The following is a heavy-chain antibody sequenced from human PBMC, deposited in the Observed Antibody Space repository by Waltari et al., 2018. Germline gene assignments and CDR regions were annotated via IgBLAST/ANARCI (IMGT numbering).Heavy chain of an antibody. CDR2: IYSDDST. V-gene: IGHV3-23*03. D-gene: IGHD3-3*01. Sequence: EVQLLESGGGLVQPGGSLRLSCAASGFNFSSYAIHWVRQAPGKGLEWVSAIYSDDSTHYADSVKGRFLISRDNSKKTVYLEINGLRGEDTAIYYCAKSAGGFYDYWGQGTLVTVSS. CDR1: GFNFSSYA. J-gene: IGHJ4*02. CDR3: AKSAGGFYDY.